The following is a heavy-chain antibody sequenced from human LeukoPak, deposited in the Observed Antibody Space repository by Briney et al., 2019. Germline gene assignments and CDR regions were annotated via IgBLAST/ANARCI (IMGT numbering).Heavy chain of an antibody. D-gene: IGHD6-6*01. CDR3: ARLTSSIAAPVDWFDP. CDR1: GGTFSSYA. Sequence: SVKVSCKASGGTFSSYAISWVRQAPGQGLEWMGGIIPIFGTANYAQKFQGRVTITTDESTSTAYMELSSLRSEDTAAYYCARLTSSIAAPVDWFDPWGQGTLVTVSS. CDR2: IIPIFGTA. V-gene: IGHV1-69*05. J-gene: IGHJ5*02.